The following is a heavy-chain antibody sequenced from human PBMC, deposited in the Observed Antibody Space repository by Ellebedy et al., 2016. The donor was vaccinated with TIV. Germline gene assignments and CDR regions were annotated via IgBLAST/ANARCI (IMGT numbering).Heavy chain of an antibody. CDR1: GYTFTSYY. V-gene: IGHV1-46*01. D-gene: IGHD2-2*01. CDR2: INPSGGST. J-gene: IGHJ4*02. Sequence: AASVKVSCKASGYTFTSYYMHWVRQAPGQGLEWMGIINPSGGSTSYAQKFQGRVTMTRDTSTSTVYMELSSLRSEETAVYSCARESRCSSTSCKRTPFDYWGQGTLVTVSS. CDR3: ARESRCSSTSCKRTPFDY.